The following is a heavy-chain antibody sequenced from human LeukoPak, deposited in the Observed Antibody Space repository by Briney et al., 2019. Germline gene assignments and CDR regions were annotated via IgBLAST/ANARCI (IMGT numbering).Heavy chain of an antibody. CDR3: ARESTQDVFDI. Sequence: GGSLRLSCAFCGFTFSSFEMNWVRQAPGKGLEWVSYISSSGSTIYYADSVKGRFTISRDNAKNSLYLQMNSLRAEDTAVYYCARESTQDVFDIWGQGTMVTVSS. D-gene: IGHD5/OR15-5a*01. CDR1: GFTFSSFE. V-gene: IGHV3-48*03. J-gene: IGHJ3*02. CDR2: ISSSGSTI.